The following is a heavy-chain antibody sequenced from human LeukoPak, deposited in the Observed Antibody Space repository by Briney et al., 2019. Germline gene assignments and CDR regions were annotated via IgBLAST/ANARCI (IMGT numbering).Heavy chain of an antibody. J-gene: IGHJ6*03. CDR2: IKSKTDGGTT. Sequence: PGGSLRLSCAASGFTFSDYYMSWIRQAPGKGLEWVGRIKSKTDGGTTDYAAPVEGRFTISRDDSKNTLYLLMNSLKTEDTAVYYCTTVDGSGSFYYYYMDVWGKGTTVTISS. V-gene: IGHV3-15*01. D-gene: IGHD3-10*01. CDR1: GFTFSDYY. CDR3: TTVDGSGSFYYYYMDV.